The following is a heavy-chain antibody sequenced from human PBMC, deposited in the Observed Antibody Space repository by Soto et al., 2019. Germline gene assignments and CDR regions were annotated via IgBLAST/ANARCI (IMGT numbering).Heavy chain of an antibody. V-gene: IGHV4-34*01. CDR3: ARDHGSGSYPNWFDP. CDR2: INHSGST. CDR1: GGSFSGYY. J-gene: IGHJ5*02. D-gene: IGHD3-10*01. Sequence: SETLSLTCAVYGGSFSGYYWSWIRQPPRKGLEWIGEINHSGSTNYNPSLKSRVTISVDTSKNQFSLKLSSVTAADTAVYYCARDHGSGSYPNWFDPWGQGTLVTVSS.